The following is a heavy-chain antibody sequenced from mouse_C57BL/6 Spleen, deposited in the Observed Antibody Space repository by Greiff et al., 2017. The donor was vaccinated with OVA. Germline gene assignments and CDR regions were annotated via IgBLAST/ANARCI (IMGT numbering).Heavy chain of an antibody. CDR2: INPSSGYT. CDR1: GYTFTSYT. D-gene: IGHD2-4*01. CDR3: ARVYDYDGGWYFDV. V-gene: IGHV1-4*01. J-gene: IGHJ1*03. Sequence: QVQLKESGAELARPGASVKMSCKASGYTFTSYTMHWVKQRPGQGLEWIGYINPSSGYTKYNQKFKDKATLTADKSSSTAYMQLSSLTSEDSAVYYCARVYDYDGGWYFDVWGTGTTVTVSS.